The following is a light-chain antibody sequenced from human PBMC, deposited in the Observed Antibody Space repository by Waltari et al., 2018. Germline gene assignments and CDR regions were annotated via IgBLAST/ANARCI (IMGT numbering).Light chain of an antibody. CDR2: ENT. CDR1: SSNIGNNY. J-gene: IGLJ7*01. CDR3: GTWDSSLSGAV. V-gene: IGLV1-51*02. Sequence: QSVLTQPPSVSAAPGQRVTISCSGGSSNIGNNYVSWYRQFPGTAPKLLSYENTERPSGIPGLFSGSKSGTSATLDITGLQAGDEADYYCGTWDSSLSGAVFGGGTHLTVL.